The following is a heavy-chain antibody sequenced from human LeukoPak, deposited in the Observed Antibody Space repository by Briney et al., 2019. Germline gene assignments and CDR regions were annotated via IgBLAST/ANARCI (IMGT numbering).Heavy chain of an antibody. CDR3: AREYIGDTATLYYFDY. V-gene: IGHV3-48*01. D-gene: IGHD5-18*01. Sequence: GGALRLSCAASGFTFSSYSMNWVRQAAGKGLEWVSYISSSSSTMYYADSVKGRFTISRDNAKNSLYLQMNSLRAEDTAVYYCAREYIGDTATLYYFDYWGQGTLVTVSS. CDR1: GFTFSSYS. J-gene: IGHJ4*02. CDR2: ISSSSSTM.